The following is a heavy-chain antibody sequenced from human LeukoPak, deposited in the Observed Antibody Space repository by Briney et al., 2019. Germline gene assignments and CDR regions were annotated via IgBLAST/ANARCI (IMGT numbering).Heavy chain of an antibody. CDR1: GFTFSSYA. J-gene: IGHJ6*02. D-gene: IGHD6-6*01. CDR2: ISSGGGST. CDR3: ASEFVAARPYYSYGMDV. Sequence: PGGSLRLSCAASGFTFSSYAMNWVRQAPGKGLEWVSVISSGGGSTYYADSVKGRFTISRDNSKNTLYLQMNSLRAGDTAIYHCASEFVAARPYYSYGMDVWGQGTTVTVSS. V-gene: IGHV3-23*01.